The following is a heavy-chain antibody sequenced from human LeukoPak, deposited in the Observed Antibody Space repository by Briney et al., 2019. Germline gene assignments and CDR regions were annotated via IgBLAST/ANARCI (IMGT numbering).Heavy chain of an antibody. CDR3: ARGRYCSSTSCYPARY. CDR2: IRAYNGNT. V-gene: IGHV1-18*04. CDR1: GYTFTSYG. Sequence: ASVKVSCKASGYTFTSYGISWVRQAPGQGLEWMGWIRAYNGNTNYAQKLQGRVTMTTDTSTSTAYMELRSLRSDDTAVYYCARGRYCSSTSCYPARYWGQGTLVTVSS. J-gene: IGHJ4*02. D-gene: IGHD2-2*01.